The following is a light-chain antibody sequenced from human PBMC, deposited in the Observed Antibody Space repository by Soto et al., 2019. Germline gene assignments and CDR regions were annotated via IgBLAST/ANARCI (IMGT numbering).Light chain of an antibody. CDR2: GAS. J-gene: IGKJ4*01. CDR1: QSVSSSY. Sequence: EIVLTQSPGTLSLSPGERATLSCTASQSVSSSYLAWYQQKPGQAPRQLIYGASSRATGIPDRFSGSGSGTDFTLTITRLEPEDFAVYYCHHYRTCFGGGTRVEIK. CDR3: HHYRTC. V-gene: IGKV3-20*01.